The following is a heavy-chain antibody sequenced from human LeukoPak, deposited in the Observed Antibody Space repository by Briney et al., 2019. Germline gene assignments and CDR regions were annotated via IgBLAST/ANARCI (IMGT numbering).Heavy chain of an antibody. CDR3: AREVVRGPVVGMDV. CDR2: IYYSGST. J-gene: IGHJ6*02. D-gene: IGHD3-10*01. CDR1: GGSISSYY. V-gene: IGHV4-59*01. Sequence: SETLSLTCTVSGGSISSYYWSWIRQPPGKGLEWIVYIYYSGSTNYNPSLKSRVTISVDTSKNQFSLKLSSVTAADTAVYYCAREVVRGPVVGMDVWGQGTTVTVSS.